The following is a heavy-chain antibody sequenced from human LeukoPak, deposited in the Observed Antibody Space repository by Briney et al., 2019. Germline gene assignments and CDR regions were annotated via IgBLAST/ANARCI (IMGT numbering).Heavy chain of an antibody. J-gene: IGHJ4*02. Sequence: PGGSLRLSCAAYGFTFSSYGMNWVRQAPGKGLEWFSAIFASGGSTYYADSVKGRFTISRDNSKNTLYLQMNSLRAEDTALYYCSKGRGPAAVAPDYWGQGTLVTVSS. V-gene: IGHV3-23*01. CDR2: IFASGGST. CDR3: SKGRGPAAVAPDY. D-gene: IGHD2-2*01. CDR1: GFTFSSYG.